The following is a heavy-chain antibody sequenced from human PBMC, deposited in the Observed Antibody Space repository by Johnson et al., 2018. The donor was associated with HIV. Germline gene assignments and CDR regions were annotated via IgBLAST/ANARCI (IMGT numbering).Heavy chain of an antibody. CDR1: GFTFSDYY. V-gene: IGHV3-11*04. Sequence: QEQLVESGGGLVKPGGSLRLSCAASGFTFSDYYMSWIRQAPGQGLEWVSGISWNSGSIGYADSVKGRFTIARDNAKNPLILEMQSMRAEDTAVYYCVRTSCTGARCLGYDPFDVWGQGTMVTVSS. CDR3: VRTSCTGARCLGYDPFDV. CDR2: ISWNSGSI. J-gene: IGHJ3*01. D-gene: IGHD3-16*01.